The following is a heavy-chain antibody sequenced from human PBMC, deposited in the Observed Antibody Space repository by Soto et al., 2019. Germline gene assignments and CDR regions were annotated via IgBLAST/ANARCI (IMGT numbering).Heavy chain of an antibody. CDR2: IYYSGST. CDR1: GGSISSYY. Sequence: SETLSLTCTVSGGSISSYYWSWIRQPPGKGLEWIGYIYYSGSTNYNPSLKSRVTISVDTSKNQFSLKLSSVTAADTAVYYCARALSEAAAGTYYYYYMDVWGKGTTVTVSS. V-gene: IGHV4-59*01. J-gene: IGHJ6*03. CDR3: ARALSEAAAGTYYYYYMDV. D-gene: IGHD6-13*01.